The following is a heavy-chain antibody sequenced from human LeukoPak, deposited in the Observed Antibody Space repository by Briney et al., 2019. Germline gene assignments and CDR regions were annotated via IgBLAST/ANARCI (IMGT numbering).Heavy chain of an antibody. V-gene: IGHV4-34*01. CDR3: ARWGITMVRGPTLLYCMDV. Sequence: SETLSLTCAVYGGSFSGYYWSWIRQPPGKGLEWIGEINHSGSTNYNPSLKSRVTISVDTSKNQFSLKLSSVTAADTAVYYCARWGITMVRGPTLLYCMDVWGQGTTVTVSS. CDR1: GGSFSGYY. D-gene: IGHD3-10*01. CDR2: INHSGST. J-gene: IGHJ6*02.